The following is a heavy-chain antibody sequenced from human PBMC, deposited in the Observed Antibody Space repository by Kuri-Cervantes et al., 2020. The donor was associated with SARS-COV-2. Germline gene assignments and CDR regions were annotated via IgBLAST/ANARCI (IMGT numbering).Heavy chain of an antibody. CDR3: ARGRDSSGWSFFDY. CDR1: GGSISSSSYY. V-gene: IGHV4-39*07. CDR2: IYYSGST. J-gene: IGHJ4*02. Sequence: ESLKISCTVSGGSISSSSYYWGWIRQPPGKGLEWIGSIYYSGSTYYNPSLKSRVTISVDTSKNQFSLKLSSVTAADTAVYYCARGRDSSGWSFFDYWGQGTLVTVSS. D-gene: IGHD6-19*01.